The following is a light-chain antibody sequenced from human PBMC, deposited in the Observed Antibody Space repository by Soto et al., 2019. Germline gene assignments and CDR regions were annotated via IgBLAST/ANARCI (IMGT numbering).Light chain of an antibody. CDR3: QQYGNVPLT. CDR1: QDINRY. CDR2: DTS. V-gene: IGKV1-33*01. Sequence: DIQMTQSPSSLSASVGDRVTITCQASQDINRYLNWYQQKPGKAPRLLIYDTSNLEVGVPSRFSGSGSGTDFTFTITSLQPEDVATYFCQQYGNVPLTFGGGTKVEIK. J-gene: IGKJ4*02.